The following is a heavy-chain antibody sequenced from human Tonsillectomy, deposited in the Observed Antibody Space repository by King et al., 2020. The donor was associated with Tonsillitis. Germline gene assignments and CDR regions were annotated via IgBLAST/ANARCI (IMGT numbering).Heavy chain of an antibody. CDR3: ARARYYDSSGGGLFDI. Sequence: VQLVESGGGLVKPGGSLRLSCAASGFTFSSYSMNWVRQAPGKGLEWVSSISSSSSYIYYADSVKGRFTISRDNAQNSLVLQMNSLRAEDTAVYYCARARYYDSSGGGLFDIWGQGTMVTVSS. CDR1: GFTFSSYS. J-gene: IGHJ3*02. CDR2: ISSSSSYI. V-gene: IGHV3-21*01. D-gene: IGHD3-22*01.